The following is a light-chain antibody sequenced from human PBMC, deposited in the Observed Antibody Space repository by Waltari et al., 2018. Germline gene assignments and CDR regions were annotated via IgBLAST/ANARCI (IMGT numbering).Light chain of an antibody. V-gene: IGKV1-39*01. Sequence: DIQMTQSPSSLSASVVDRVTITCRASQSISSYLNWYQQKQGKAPKRLIYAAASLQSGVPSSFSGSSSGTDFTLTISSLQPQDFATYYCQQSYSTPQTFGQGTKVEIK. CDR3: QQSYSTPQT. CDR2: AAA. CDR1: QSISSY. J-gene: IGKJ1*01.